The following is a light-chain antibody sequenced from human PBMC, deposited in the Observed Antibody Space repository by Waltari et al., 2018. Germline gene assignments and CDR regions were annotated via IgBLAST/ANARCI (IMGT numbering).Light chain of an antibody. J-gene: IGKJ1*01. CDR3: QQYSSRALWT. V-gene: IGKV3-15*01. CDR2: GAS. Sequence: EIVMTQSPATLSVSSGEEATLSGRASQSVDSNLPWLQQNPGQAPTLIVFGASGRATGVPARFSGSGSGTEYTLTIGSLQSEDAAVYYCQQYSSRALWTFGQGTKVEIK. CDR1: QSVDSN.